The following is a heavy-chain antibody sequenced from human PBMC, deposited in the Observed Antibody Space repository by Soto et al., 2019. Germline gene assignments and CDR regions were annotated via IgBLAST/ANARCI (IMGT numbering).Heavy chain of an antibody. CDR1: GYTFTSYG. D-gene: IGHD6-13*01. J-gene: IGHJ5*02. CDR3: VRRHVSATGIDWFDP. CDR2: INAANGDT. V-gene: IGHV1-3*01. Sequence: ASVKVSCKASGYTFTSYGIHWVRQAPGQRLEWMGWINAANGDTKYSPKIQGRVTITRDTSASTAYVELSSLRSEDTAVYYCVRRHVSATGIDWFDPWGQGTLVTVSS.